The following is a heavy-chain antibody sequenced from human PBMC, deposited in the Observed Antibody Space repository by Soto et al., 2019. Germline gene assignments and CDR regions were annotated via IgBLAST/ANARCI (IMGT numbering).Heavy chain of an antibody. CDR3: AREVNFDWLLYEYYYYGMDV. J-gene: IGHJ6*02. CDR2: ISYDGSNK. CDR1: GFTFSSYA. D-gene: IGHD3-9*01. Sequence: WGPLRLSCAASGFTFSSYAMRWVIQAPGKGLEWVAVISYDGSNKYYADSVKGRFTISRDNSKNTLYLQMNSLRAEDTAVYYCAREVNFDWLLYEYYYYGMDVWGQGTTVTVSS. V-gene: IGHV3-30-3*01.